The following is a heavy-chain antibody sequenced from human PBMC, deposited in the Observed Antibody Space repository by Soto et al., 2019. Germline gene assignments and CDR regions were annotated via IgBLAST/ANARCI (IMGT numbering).Heavy chain of an antibody. CDR2: ISYDGSNK. J-gene: IGHJ2*01. Sequence: ESGGGVVQPGRSLRLSCAASGFTFSSYGMHWVRQAPGKGLEWVAVISYDGSNKYYADSVKGRFTISRDNSKNTLYLQMNSLRAEDTAVYYCARGADWLWLNWYFDLWGRGTLVTVSS. V-gene: IGHV3-30*03. CDR1: GFTFSSYG. D-gene: IGHD5-18*01. CDR3: ARGADWLWLNWYFDL.